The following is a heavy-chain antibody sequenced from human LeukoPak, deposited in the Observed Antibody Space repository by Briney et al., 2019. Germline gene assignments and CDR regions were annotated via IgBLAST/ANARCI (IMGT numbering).Heavy chain of an antibody. CDR1: GFTFSSYS. J-gene: IGHJ4*02. D-gene: IGHD6-13*01. CDR3: AKTYPYSSSWSPDY. Sequence: GGSLRLSCAAYGFTFSSYSMNWVRQAPGKGLEWVSFISTSSSYIYYADSVKGRFTISRDNSKNTLYLQMNSLTAEGTAVYYCAKTYPYSSSWSPDYWGQGTLVTVSS. V-gene: IGHV3-21*01. CDR2: ISTSSSYI.